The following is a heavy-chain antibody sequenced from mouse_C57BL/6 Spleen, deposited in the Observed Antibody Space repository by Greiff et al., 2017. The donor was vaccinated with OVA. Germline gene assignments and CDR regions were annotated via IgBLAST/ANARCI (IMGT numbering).Heavy chain of an antibody. CDR2: IWRGGST. V-gene: IGHV2-5*01. Sequence: VKLQESGPGLVQPSQSLSITCTVSGFSLTSYGVHWVRQSPGKGLEWLGVIWRGGSTDYNAAFMSRLSITKDNSKSQVFFKMNRMQADDTAIYYCAKSWDGFMDDWGQGTSVTVSS. CDR1: GFSLTSYG. D-gene: IGHD4-1*01. J-gene: IGHJ4*01. CDR3: AKSWDGFMDD.